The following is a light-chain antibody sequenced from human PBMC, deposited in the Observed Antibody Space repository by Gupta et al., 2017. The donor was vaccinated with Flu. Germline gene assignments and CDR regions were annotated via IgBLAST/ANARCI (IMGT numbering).Light chain of an antibody. Sequence: SSDVGSYNTFSWDQRYPGKAPKLLIYVVSGRPSGVPDGFSGFKCGNSATLTVSALHAEDAADYSGNSFCFNNDHLLFGGGTKLTVL. CDR3: NSFCFNNDHLL. V-gene: IGLV2-8*01. CDR1: SSDVGSYNT. CDR2: VVS. J-gene: IGLJ2*01.